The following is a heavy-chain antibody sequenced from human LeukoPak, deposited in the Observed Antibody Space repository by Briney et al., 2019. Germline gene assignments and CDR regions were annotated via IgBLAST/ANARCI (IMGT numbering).Heavy chain of an antibody. J-gene: IGHJ4*02. CDR1: GFTVSSNY. CDR3: ARDKDIVVVPAAILLDY. Sequence: GGSLRLSCAASGFTVSSNYMSWVRQAPGKGLEWVSVIYSGGSTYYADSVKGRFTISRDNSKNTLYLQMNSLRAEDTAVYYCARDKDIVVVPAAILLDYWGQGTLVTVSS. D-gene: IGHD2-2*01. V-gene: IGHV3-66*01. CDR2: IYSGGST.